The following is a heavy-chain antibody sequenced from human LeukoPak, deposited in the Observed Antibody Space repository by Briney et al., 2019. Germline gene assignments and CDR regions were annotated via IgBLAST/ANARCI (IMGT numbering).Heavy chain of an antibody. V-gene: IGHV4-39*01. CDR1: GGSISSSSYY. J-gene: IGHJ4*02. CDR2: IYYTGST. Sequence: SETLSLTCTVSGGSISSSSYYWGWIRQPPGKGLEWIGSIYYTGSTYYNPSLKSRVTISVDTSKNQFSLKLSSVTAADTAVYYCARSLEAGYSSSWYWGYWGQGTLVTVSS. D-gene: IGHD6-13*01. CDR3: ARSLEAGYSSSWYWGY.